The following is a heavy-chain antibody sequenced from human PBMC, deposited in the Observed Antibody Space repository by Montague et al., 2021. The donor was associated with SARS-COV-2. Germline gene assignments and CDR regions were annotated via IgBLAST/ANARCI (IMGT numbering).Heavy chain of an antibody. CDR1: GGSISSGSHY. Sequence: TLSLTCTVSGGSISSGSHYWSWIRQPAGKGLEWIGRIDTSGNTKYFSSLKSRVTISVDTSKNQFSLKLSSVTVADTAVYFCARRIDYYGIDVWGQGTTVTVSS. J-gene: IGHJ6*02. D-gene: IGHD1-26*01. CDR2: IDTSGNT. CDR3: ARRIDYYGIDV. V-gene: IGHV4-61*02.